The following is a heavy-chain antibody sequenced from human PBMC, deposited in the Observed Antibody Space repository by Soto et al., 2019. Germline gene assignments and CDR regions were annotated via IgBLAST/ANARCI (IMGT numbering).Heavy chain of an antibody. CDR2: IYYSGST. CDR1: GGSISSGGYY. V-gene: IGHV4-31*03. J-gene: IGHJ5*02. CDR3: AMVRGVKFDP. Sequence: SETLSLTCTVSGGSISSGGYYWSWIRQHPGKGLEWIGYIYYSGSTYYNPSLKSRVTISVDTSKNQFSLRLSSVTAADTAVYYCAMVRGVKFDPWGQGTLVTVSS. D-gene: IGHD3-10*01.